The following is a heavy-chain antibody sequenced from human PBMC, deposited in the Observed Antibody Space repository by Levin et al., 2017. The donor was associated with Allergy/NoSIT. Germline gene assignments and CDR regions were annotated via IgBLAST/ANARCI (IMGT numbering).Heavy chain of an antibody. D-gene: IGHD2-15*01. J-gene: IGHJ4*02. V-gene: IGHV3-33*01. Sequence: GGSLRLSCAASGFTFSSYGMHWVRQAPGKGLEWVAVIWYDGSNKYYADSVKGRFTISRDNSKNTLYLQMNSLRAEDTAVYYCARGDSALGYCSGGSCYSVYWGQGTLVTVSS. CDR1: GFTFSSYG. CDR2: IWYDGSNK. CDR3: ARGDSALGYCSGGSCYSVY.